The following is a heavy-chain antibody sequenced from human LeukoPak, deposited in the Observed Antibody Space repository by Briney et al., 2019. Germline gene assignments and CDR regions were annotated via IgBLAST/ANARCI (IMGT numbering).Heavy chain of an antibody. D-gene: IGHD3-10*01. V-gene: IGHV3-48*01. J-gene: IGHJ4*02. CDR2: ISSSSSTI. Sequence: GGSLRLSCAASGFTFSSYSMNWVRQAPGKGLEWVSYISSSSSTIYYADSVKGRFTISRDNAKNSLYLQMNSLRAEDTAVYYCARSHMVRGVPDDYWGQGTLVTVSS. CDR1: GFTFSSYS. CDR3: ARSHMVRGVPDDY.